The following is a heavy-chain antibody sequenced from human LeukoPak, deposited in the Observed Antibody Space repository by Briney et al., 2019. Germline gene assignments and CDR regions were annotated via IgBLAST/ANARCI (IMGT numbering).Heavy chain of an antibody. D-gene: IGHD1-26*01. V-gene: IGHV3-23*01. CDR2: ISGSGGST. CDR1: GFTFSSYA. CDR3: AKGGAPLDWYFDL. Sequence: SGGSLRLSCAASGFTFSSYAMSWVRQAPGKGLEWVSAISGSGGSTYYADSVKGRFTISRDNSKNTLYLQMNNLRAEDTAVYYCAKGGAPLDWYFDLWGRGTLVTVSS. J-gene: IGHJ2*01.